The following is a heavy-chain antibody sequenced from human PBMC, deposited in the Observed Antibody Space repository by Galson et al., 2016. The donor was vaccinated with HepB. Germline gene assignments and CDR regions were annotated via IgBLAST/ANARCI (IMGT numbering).Heavy chain of an antibody. V-gene: IGHV4-59*01. CDR3: ARSRGYYYYGMDV. Sequence: SETLSLTCTVSGGSISSYYWSWIRQPPGKGLEWIGYIYYNGNTDSNPSLKSRVTLSVNTSKRQFSLKLSSVTAEDTAMYYCARSRGYYYYGMDVWGQGTTVTVSS. CDR1: GGSISSYY. CDR2: IYYNGNT. J-gene: IGHJ6*02.